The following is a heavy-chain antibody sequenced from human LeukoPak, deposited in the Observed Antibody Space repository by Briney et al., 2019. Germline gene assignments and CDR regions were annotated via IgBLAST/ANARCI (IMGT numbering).Heavy chain of an antibody. CDR3: ARDGDGYSSGWYGGFDY. V-gene: IGHV4-4*07. CDR2: IYTSGST. J-gene: IGHJ4*02. CDR1: GGSISSYY. Sequence: SETLSLTYTVSGGSISSYYWSWIRQPAGKGLEWIGRIYTSGSTNYNPSLKSRVTMSVDTSKNQFSLKLSSVTAADTAVYYCARDGDGYSSGWYGGFDYWGQGTLVTVSS. D-gene: IGHD6-19*01.